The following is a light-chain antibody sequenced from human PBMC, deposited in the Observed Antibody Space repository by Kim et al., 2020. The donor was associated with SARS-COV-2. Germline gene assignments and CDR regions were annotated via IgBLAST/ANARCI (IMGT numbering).Light chain of an antibody. J-gene: IGLJ3*02. Sequence: SYELTQPPSVSVAPGKTARITCGGNNIGSKSVHWYQQKPGQAPVLVIYYDSDRPSGIPERFSGSNSGNTATLTISRVEAGDEADYYCQVWDSSSDHPNWVFGGGTQRTVL. CDR1: NIGSKS. V-gene: IGLV3-21*04. CDR2: YDS. CDR3: QVWDSSSDHPNWV.